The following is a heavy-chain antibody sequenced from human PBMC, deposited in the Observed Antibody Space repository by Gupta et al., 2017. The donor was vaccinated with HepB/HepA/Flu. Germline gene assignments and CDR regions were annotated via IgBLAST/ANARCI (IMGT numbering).Heavy chain of an antibody. D-gene: IGHD3-22*01. CDR3: ARGRSVVTNYYYYMDV. V-gene: IGHV1-8*03. CDR2: MNPNSGNT. CDR1: GYTFTSYD. Sequence: QVQLVQSGAEVKKPGASVKVSCKASGYTFTSYDINWVRQATGQGLEWMGWMNPNSGNTGYAQKFQGRVTITRNTSISTAYMELSSLRSEDTAVYYCARGRSVVTNYYYYMDVWGKGTTVTVSS. J-gene: IGHJ6*03.